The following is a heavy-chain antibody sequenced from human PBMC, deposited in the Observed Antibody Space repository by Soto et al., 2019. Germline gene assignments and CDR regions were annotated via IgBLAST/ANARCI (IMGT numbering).Heavy chain of an antibody. Sequence: HPVGSLRLSCAASGFTFSSYGMHWVRQAPGKGLEWVAVISYDGSNKYYADSVKGRFTISRDNSKNTLYLQMNSLRAEDTAVYYCAKDPTHFGVPRWYSVGYYYYYGMDVWGQGTTVTVSS. CDR3: AKDPTHFGVPRWYSVGYYYYYGMDV. V-gene: IGHV3-30*18. D-gene: IGHD3-3*01. CDR1: GFTFSSYG. J-gene: IGHJ6*02. CDR2: ISYDGSNK.